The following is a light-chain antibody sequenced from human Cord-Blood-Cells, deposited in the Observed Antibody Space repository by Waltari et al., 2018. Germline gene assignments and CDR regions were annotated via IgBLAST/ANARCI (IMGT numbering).Light chain of an antibody. Sequence: DIVMTQSPDSLAVSLGERATINCKPTQSVLYSSNNKNYLAWYHQKPGQPPKLLIYWASTRESGVPDRFSGSGSGTDFTLTISSLQAEDVAVYYCQQYYSTPITFGQGTRLEIK. J-gene: IGKJ5*01. CDR1: QSVLYSSNNKNY. V-gene: IGKV4-1*01. CDR3: QQYYSTPIT. CDR2: WAS.